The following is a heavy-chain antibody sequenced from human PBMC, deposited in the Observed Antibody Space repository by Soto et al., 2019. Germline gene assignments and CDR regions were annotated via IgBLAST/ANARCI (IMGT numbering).Heavy chain of an antibody. CDR3: ARDVWFGEFGWFDP. Sequence: KPSETLSLTCTVSGGSISSYYWSWIRQPAGKGLEWIGRIYTSGSTNYNPSLKSRVTMSVDTSKNQFSLKLSSVAAADTAVYYCARDVWFGEFGWFDPWGQGTLVTVSS. CDR2: IYTSGST. CDR1: GGSISSYY. J-gene: IGHJ5*02. D-gene: IGHD3-10*01. V-gene: IGHV4-4*07.